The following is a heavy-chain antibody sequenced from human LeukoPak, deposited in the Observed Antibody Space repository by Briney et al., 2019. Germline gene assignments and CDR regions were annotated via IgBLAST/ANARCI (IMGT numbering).Heavy chain of an antibody. CDR2: IYTTGST. CDR3: ARQIAAAGTAGFDY. CDR1: GGSISSYH. Sequence: PSETLSLTCTISGGSISSYHWTWIRQPAGKGLEWIGRIYTTGSTNYNPSLKSRVTMSVDTSKNQFSLKLTSVTAADTAVYYCARQIAAAGTAGFDYWGQGTLVTVSS. V-gene: IGHV4-4*07. J-gene: IGHJ4*02. D-gene: IGHD6-13*01.